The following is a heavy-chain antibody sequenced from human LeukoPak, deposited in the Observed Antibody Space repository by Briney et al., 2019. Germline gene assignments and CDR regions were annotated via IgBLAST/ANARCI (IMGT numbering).Heavy chain of an antibody. J-gene: IGHJ4*02. D-gene: IGHD2-2*01. CDR1: GFTFSSYG. CDR3: AKEGEDIVVVPAAMTLGYYFDY. CDR2: ISYDGSNT. Sequence: PGGSLRLSCAASGFTFSSYGMHWVRQAPGKGLEWVAVISYDGSNTYYADSVKGRFTISRDNSKNTMYLQMNSLRAEDTAVYYCAKEGEDIVVVPAAMTLGYYFDYWGQGTLVTVSS. V-gene: IGHV3-30*18.